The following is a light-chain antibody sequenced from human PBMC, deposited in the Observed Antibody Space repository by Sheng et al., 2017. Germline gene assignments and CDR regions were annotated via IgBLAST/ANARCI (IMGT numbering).Light chain of an antibody. CDR1: SSNIGDNY. J-gene: IGLJ1*01. CDR3: GTWDSGLSSGV. V-gene: IGLV1-51*02. Sequence: QSVLTQPPSVSAAPGQRVTIPCSGSSSNIGDNYVAWYQQVPGTAPKLLIHENTKRPSGIPDRFSGSKSGTSATLDIAGLQTGDEADYYCGTWDSGLSSGVFGSGTKVTVL. CDR2: ENT.